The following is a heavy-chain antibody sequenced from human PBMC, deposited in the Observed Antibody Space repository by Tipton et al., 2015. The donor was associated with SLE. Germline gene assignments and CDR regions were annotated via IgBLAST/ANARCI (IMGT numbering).Heavy chain of an antibody. CDR1: GGSMSYHY. Sequence: TLSLTCSVSGGSMSYHYWSWIRQPPGKGLEWIGEINHSGSTNYNPSLKSRVTISMDTSKNQLSLKLSSVTAADTAVYYCARGGRGDGGNPFDPWGQGTLVTVSS. D-gene: IGHD4-23*01. CDR3: ARGGRGDGGNPFDP. CDR2: INHSGST. V-gene: IGHV4-34*01. J-gene: IGHJ5*02.